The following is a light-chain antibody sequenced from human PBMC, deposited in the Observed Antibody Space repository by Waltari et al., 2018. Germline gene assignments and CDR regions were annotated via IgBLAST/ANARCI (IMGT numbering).Light chain of an antibody. CDR3: QKYNTGLT. V-gene: IGKV1-27*01. J-gene: IGKJ4*01. CDR1: KGLSNY. CDR2: AAS. Sequence: IQMTQSPASLSASVGDRVTITCRARKGLSNYLAWFQQKPGKVPKLLIYAASTLQLGVPSRFSGRGSGTDFSLTISSLQPEDVATYYCQKYNTGLTFGGGTKVEIK.